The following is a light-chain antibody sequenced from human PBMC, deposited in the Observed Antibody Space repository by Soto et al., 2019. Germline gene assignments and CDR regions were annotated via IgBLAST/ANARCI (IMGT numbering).Light chain of an antibody. CDR3: QQYNIYPWT. CDR1: QSISSW. CDR2: DAS. Sequence: DIQMTQSPSTLSASVGDRVTITCRASQSISSWLAWYQQKPGKAPKLLIYDASSLESGVPSRFSGSGSGTKFTLTISSLQPDDFATYYCQQYNIYPWTLGQGTKVDIK. V-gene: IGKV1-5*01. J-gene: IGKJ1*01.